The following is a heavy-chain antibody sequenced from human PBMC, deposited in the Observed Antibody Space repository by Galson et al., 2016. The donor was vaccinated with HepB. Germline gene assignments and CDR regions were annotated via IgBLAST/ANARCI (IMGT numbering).Heavy chain of an antibody. CDR1: GGTFSNFA. J-gene: IGHJ4*02. CDR2: NIPILRSS. CDR3: ARGQGMSGMSYFTS. Sequence: SVKVSCKASGGTFSNFAISWVRQAPGQGLEWMGGNIPILRSSHYPQKFQGRVRITVDESTSTVYMELSSLRSEDTAVYYCARGQGMSGMSYFTSWGQGTLVTVSS. D-gene: IGHD6-13*01. V-gene: IGHV1-69*13.